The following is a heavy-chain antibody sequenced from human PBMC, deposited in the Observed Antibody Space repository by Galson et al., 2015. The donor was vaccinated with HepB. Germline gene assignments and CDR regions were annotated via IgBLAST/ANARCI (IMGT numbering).Heavy chain of an antibody. CDR1: GFIFSTSA. D-gene: IGHD2-21*01. CDR3: AKGRGDNSIYSE. V-gene: IGHV3-23*01. CDR2: ISDSGGT. J-gene: IGHJ4*02. Sequence: SLRLSCAASGFIFSTSAMSWVRQAPGKGLEWISFISDSGGTYYADSVKGRFIVSRDSSKNSLYLHMNTLRAEDTAVYYCAKGRGDNSIYSEWGQGTLVTVSS.